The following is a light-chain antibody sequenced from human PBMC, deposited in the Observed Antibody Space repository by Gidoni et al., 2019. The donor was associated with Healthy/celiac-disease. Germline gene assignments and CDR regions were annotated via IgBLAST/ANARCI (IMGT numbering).Light chain of an antibody. CDR1: QDISNY. CDR2: DAS. J-gene: IGKJ5*01. CDR3: KQYENLPIT. Sequence: IHFTHSPSSLSASLRDRATITRQANQDISNYLNWYQQKPGKAPKLLIYDASNWESGVPSRFSGSGSGTDFTFKISRLQPEDIATYYCKQYENLPITFGQGTRLEIK. V-gene: IGKV1-33*01.